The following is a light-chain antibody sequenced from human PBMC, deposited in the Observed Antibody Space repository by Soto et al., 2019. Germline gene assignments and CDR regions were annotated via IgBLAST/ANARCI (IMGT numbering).Light chain of an antibody. CDR3: QQYGRT. Sequence: EIVLTQSPGTLSLSPGERATLSCRASQNISTTYLAWYQQKPGQAPRLVIFGASRRATGLPDRFSGSGSGTDFTLTISRVEPEDFAVYYCQQYGRTFGQGTKVDIK. CDR2: GAS. CDR1: QNISTTY. J-gene: IGKJ1*01. V-gene: IGKV3-20*01.